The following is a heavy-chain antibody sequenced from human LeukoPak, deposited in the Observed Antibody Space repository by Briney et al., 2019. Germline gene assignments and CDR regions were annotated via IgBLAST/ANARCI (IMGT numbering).Heavy chain of an antibody. V-gene: IGHV4-4*07. Sequence: GSLRLSCAASGFTFSDYYMTWIRQPAGKGLEWIGRIYTSGSTNYNPSLKSRVTMSVDTSKNQFSLKLSSVTAADTAVYYCARGRGGSYTREARFDYWGQGTLVTVSS. CDR2: IYTSGST. CDR3: ARGRGGSYTREARFDY. J-gene: IGHJ4*02. CDR1: GFTFSDYY. D-gene: IGHD1-26*01.